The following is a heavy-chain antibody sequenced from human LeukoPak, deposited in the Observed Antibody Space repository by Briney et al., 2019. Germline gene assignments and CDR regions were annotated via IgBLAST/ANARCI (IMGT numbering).Heavy chain of an antibody. J-gene: IGHJ4*02. D-gene: IGHD6-19*01. Sequence: GGSLRLSCAATGFTFSSYAMHWVRQAPGKGLEWVSVIYSGGSTYYADSVKGRLTISRDNSKNTLYLQMNSLRAEDTAVYYCARDRGGWAFDYWGQGTLVTVSS. CDR1: GFTFSSYA. CDR2: IYSGGST. CDR3: ARDRGGWAFDY. V-gene: IGHV3-66*01.